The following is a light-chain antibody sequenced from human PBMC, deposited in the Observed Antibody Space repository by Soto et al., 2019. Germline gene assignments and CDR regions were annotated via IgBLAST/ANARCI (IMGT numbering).Light chain of an antibody. V-gene: IGLV1-40*01. Sequence: QSVLTQPPSVSGAPGQRVTISCTGSSSNIGSGYDVHWYQQLPGTAPKLLIYGNNNRPSGVPDRFSGSKSGNTASLTVSGLQAEDEADYYCSSYAGSSNVFGTGTKLTVL. CDR3: SSYAGSSNV. CDR1: SSNIGSGYD. CDR2: GNN. J-gene: IGLJ1*01.